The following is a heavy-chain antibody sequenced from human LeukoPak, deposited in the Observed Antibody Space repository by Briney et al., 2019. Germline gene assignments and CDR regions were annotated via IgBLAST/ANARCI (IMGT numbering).Heavy chain of an antibody. CDR3: ARDSRIAGVYYGMDV. V-gene: IGHV1-18*01. CDR1: GYTFTNYG. CDR2: ISAYNGNT. Sequence: ASVKVSCKASGYTFTNYGISWVRQAPGQGLEWMGWISAYNGNTNYAQKLQGRVTMTTDTSTSTAYMELRSLRSDDTAVYYCARDSRIAGVYYGMDVWGQGTTVTVSS. D-gene: IGHD6-13*01. J-gene: IGHJ6*02.